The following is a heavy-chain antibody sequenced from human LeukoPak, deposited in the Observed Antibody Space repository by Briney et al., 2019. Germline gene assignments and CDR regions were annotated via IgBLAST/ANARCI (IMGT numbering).Heavy chain of an antibody. J-gene: IGHJ4*02. CDR2: ISGSGGST. CDR1: GFTFSSYA. V-gene: IGHV3-23*01. D-gene: IGHD5-18*01. CDR3: AKAADDTAMVTDFDY. Sequence: PGGSLRLSCAASGFTFSSYAMSWARQAPGKGLEWVSAISGSGGSTYYADSVKGRFTISRDNSKNTLYLQMNSLRAEDTAVCYCAKAADDTAMVTDFDYWGQGTLVTVSS.